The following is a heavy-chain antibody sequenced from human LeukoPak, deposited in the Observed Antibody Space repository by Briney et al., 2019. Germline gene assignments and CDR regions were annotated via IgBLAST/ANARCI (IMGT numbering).Heavy chain of an antibody. CDR3: ARGALNYYDSSGYYYYFDY. CDR1: GGSISSSNR. J-gene: IGHJ4*02. V-gene: IGHV4-4*02. D-gene: IGHD3-22*01. CDR2: IYHSGST. Sequence: SETLSLTCAVSGGSISSSNRWSWVRQPPGKGLEWIGEIYHSGSTNYNPSLKSRVTISVDKSKNQFSLKLSSVTAADTAVYYCARGALNYYDSSGYYYYFDYWGQGTLVTVSS.